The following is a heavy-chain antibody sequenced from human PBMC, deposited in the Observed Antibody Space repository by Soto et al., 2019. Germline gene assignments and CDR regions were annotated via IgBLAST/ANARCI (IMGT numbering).Heavy chain of an antibody. CDR1: GFTFSNYA. J-gene: IGHJ4*02. CDR3: ATYGQHLMDY. CDR2: IGSGGDGI. V-gene: IGHV3-23*01. D-gene: IGHD4-17*01. Sequence: EVQLSESGGGLVQPGGSLRLSCAASGFTFSNYAMKWVRQAPGKGLEWVSVIGSGGDGIHYADSVEGRFTISRDNSENTVNLIMTSLRAEDTAVYYCATYGQHLMDYCGQGTLVTVSS.